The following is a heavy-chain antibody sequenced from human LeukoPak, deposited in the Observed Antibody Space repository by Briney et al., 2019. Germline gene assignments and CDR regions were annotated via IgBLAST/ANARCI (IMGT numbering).Heavy chain of an antibody. D-gene: IGHD1-26*01. CDR2: IYYSGST. CDR3: ARGVGATAASFDY. Sequence: PSETLSLTCTVSGGSISNYYWSWIRQPPGKGLEWIGYIYYSGSTNYNPSLKSRVTISVDTSKNQFSLKLSSVTAADTAVYYCARGVGATAASFDYWGQGTLVTVSS. J-gene: IGHJ4*02. V-gene: IGHV4-59*01. CDR1: GGSISNYY.